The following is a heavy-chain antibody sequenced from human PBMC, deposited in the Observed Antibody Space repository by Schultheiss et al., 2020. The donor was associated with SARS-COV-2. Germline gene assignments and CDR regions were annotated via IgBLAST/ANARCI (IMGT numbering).Heavy chain of an antibody. Sequence: GGSLRLSCAASGFTFSSYGMHWVRQAPGKGLEWVAVISYDGSNKYYADSVKGRFTISRDNSKNTLYLQMNSLRAEDTAVYYCAKGLHGDRPLWGQGTLVTVSS. CDR2: ISYDGSNK. J-gene: IGHJ4*02. CDR3: AKGLHGDRPL. CDR1: GFTFSSYG. D-gene: IGHD4-17*01. V-gene: IGHV3-30*18.